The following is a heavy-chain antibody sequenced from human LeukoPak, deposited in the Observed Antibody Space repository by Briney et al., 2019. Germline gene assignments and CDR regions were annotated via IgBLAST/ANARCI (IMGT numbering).Heavy chain of an antibody. CDR2: INAGNGNT. Sequence: GASVKVSCKASGYTFTSYAMHWVRQAPGQRLEWMGWINAGNGNTKYSQKFQGRVTITRDTSASTAYMELSSLRSEDTAVYYCARVIRLPLSYGSGSYYNSEVHMGFDPWGQGTLVTVSS. D-gene: IGHD3-10*01. J-gene: IGHJ5*02. V-gene: IGHV1-3*01. CDR3: ARVIRLPLSYGSGSYYNSEVHMGFDP. CDR1: GYTFTSYA.